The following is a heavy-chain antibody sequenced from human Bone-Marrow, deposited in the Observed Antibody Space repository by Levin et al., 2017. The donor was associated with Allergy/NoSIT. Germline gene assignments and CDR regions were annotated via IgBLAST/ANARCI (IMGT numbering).Heavy chain of an antibody. CDR2: ISDDGTST. CDR1: EFTFRNYW. V-gene: IGHV3-74*01. CDR3: ASTLYDILAGRYGIDV. Sequence: GESLKISCAASEFTFRNYWMNWVRQVPGKGLEWVSRISDDGTSTNYADSVEGRFTISRDNAKNTLYLQMDSLRAEDTALYYCASTLYDILAGRYGIDVWGQGTTVTVSS. D-gene: IGHD3-9*01. J-gene: IGHJ6*02.